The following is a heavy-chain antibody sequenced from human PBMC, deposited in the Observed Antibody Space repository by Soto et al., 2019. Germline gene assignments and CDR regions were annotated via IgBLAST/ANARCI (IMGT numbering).Heavy chain of an antibody. CDR1: GYTFTSYG. CDR2: ISAYNGNT. Sequence: ASVKVSCKASGYTFTSYGISWVRQAPGQGLEWMGWISAYNGNTNYAQELQGRVTMTTDTSTSTAYMELRSLRSDDTAVYYCARDRIQWLVRDDWFDPWGQGTLVTVSS. V-gene: IGHV1-18*01. D-gene: IGHD6-19*01. CDR3: ARDRIQWLVRDDWFDP. J-gene: IGHJ5*02.